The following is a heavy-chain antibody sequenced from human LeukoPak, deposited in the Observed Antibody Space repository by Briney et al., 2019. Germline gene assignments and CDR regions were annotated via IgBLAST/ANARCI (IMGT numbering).Heavy chain of an antibody. CDR1: GGSISSYY. V-gene: IGHV4-4*07. CDR3: ARANYYYDSSGYYAKNYYYYYMDV. J-gene: IGHJ6*03. CDR2: IYTSGST. D-gene: IGHD3-22*01. Sequence: PSETLSLTCTVSGGSISSYYWSWIRQPAGKGLEWIGRIYTSGSTNYNPSLKSRVTMSVDTSKNQFSLKLSSVTAADTAVYYCARANYYYDSSGYYAKNYYYYYMDVWGKGTTFTVSS.